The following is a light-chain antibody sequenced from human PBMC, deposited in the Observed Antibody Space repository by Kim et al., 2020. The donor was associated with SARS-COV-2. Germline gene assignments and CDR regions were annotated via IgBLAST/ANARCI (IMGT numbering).Light chain of an antibody. J-gene: IGLJ2*01. CDR2: SNN. V-gene: IGLV1-44*01. CDR3: AAWDDSLNGPV. Sequence: ELTQPPSASGTPGQRVTISCSGIRSNIGNNFVSWYQQVPGTAPKLLIYSNNQRPAGVPDRFSGSKSGTSASLAISGLQSEDEGDYFCAAWDDSLNGPVFGGGTQLTVL. CDR1: RSNIGNNF.